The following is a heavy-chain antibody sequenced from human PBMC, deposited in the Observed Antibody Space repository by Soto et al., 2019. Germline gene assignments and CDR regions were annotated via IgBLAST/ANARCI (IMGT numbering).Heavy chain of an antibody. CDR1: GDSISSYF. D-gene: IGHD6-13*01. Sequence: PSETLSLTCTVSGDSISSYFWSWIRQPAGKGLEWIGRIYTSGTTNYNPSLKSRVTMSLDTSKNQFSLKLTSVTAADTAVYYCASQPGVAAARFDFWGQGTLVTVSS. J-gene: IGHJ4*02. CDR3: ASQPGVAAARFDF. V-gene: IGHV4-4*07. CDR2: IYTSGTT.